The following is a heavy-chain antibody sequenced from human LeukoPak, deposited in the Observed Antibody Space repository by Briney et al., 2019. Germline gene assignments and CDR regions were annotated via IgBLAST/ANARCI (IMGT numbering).Heavy chain of an antibody. CDR1: GFTFSSYA. CDR2: TSGSGGGT. CDR3: AREFKSGYGMWA. Sequence: GGSLRLSCAGSGFTFSSYAMSWVRQAPGKGLEWVSTTSGSGGGTYYADSVKGRFTISRDNAENSLHLQMNSLRAEDTAVYYCAREFKSGYGMWAWGQGTLVTVSS. D-gene: IGHD5-18*01. V-gene: IGHV3-23*01. J-gene: IGHJ5*02.